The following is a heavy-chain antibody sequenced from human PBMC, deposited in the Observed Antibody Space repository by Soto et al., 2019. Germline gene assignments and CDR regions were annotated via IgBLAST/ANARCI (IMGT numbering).Heavy chain of an antibody. CDR1: GGSIYRSGYY. D-gene: IGHD3-3*01. V-gene: IGHV4-39*01. J-gene: IGHJ4*02. CDR3: ARRYSDFWSGYYLEDY. Sequence: ESLSLACPVSGGSIYRSGYYWGWIRQPPGRGLEWIGNIDYNGVTYSNPSLKSRVTISRDTSKNQFSLKLSSVTAADTAVYYCARRYSDFWSGYYLEDYWGQGTLVTVYS. CDR2: IDYNGVT.